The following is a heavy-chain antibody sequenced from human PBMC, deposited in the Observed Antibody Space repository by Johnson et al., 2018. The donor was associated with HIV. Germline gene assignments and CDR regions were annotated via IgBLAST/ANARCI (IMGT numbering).Heavy chain of an antibody. CDR2: ISYDGSNK. CDR3: ARDTKVPRYNWNDGGFDM. V-gene: IGHV3-30*04. Sequence: VQLVESGGGVVQPGRSLRLSCAASGFSFSDFAIHWVRQAPGKGLEWVAVISYDGSNKYYGYSVKGRFTISRDNSKNTLYLQMKSLRAEDTAVYYCARDTKVPRYNWNDGGFDMWGQGTKVTVSS. J-gene: IGHJ3*02. D-gene: IGHD1-1*01. CDR1: GFSFSDFA.